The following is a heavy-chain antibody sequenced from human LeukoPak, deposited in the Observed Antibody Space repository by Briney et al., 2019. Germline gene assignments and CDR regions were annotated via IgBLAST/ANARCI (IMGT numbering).Heavy chain of an antibody. Sequence: GASVKVSCKASGYTFTGYYMHWVRQAPGQRPEWMGWINPNSGGTKYAQKFYGRVTMTRDTSINTAYMELSGLGSDDTAIYYCAKDMGSSWFDPWGQGSLVTVSS. CDR3: AKDMGSSWFDP. V-gene: IGHV1-2*02. CDR1: GYTFTGYY. J-gene: IGHJ5*02. CDR2: INPNSGGT. D-gene: IGHD1-26*01.